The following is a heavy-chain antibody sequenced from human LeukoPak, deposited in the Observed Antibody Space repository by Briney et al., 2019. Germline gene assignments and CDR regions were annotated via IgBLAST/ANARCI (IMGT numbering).Heavy chain of an antibody. Sequence: ASVKVSCKASGGTFSSYAISWVRQAPGQGLEWMGGIIPIFGTANYAQKFQGRVTITADESTSTAYMELSSLRSEDTAVYYCTTKYYYDNNDYYLIDYWGQGTLVTVSS. D-gene: IGHD3-22*01. CDR1: GGTFSSYA. J-gene: IGHJ4*02. V-gene: IGHV1-69*13. CDR2: IIPIFGTA. CDR3: TTKYYYDNNDYYLIDY.